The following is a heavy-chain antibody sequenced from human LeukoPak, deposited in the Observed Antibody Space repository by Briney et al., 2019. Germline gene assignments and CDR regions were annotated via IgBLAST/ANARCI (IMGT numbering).Heavy chain of an antibody. D-gene: IGHD3-9*01. V-gene: IGHV1-8*03. CDR3: ARDYDILTGWSGQFDY. CDR1: GYSFSTYD. Sequence: ASVKVSCKASGYSFSTYDINWVRQASGQGLEWMGWIHPTSTNTAYTQKFHPRFQGRLTITRDTSISTAYMELSSLTSDDTAVYYCARDYDILTGWSGQFDYWGQGTLVTVSS. J-gene: IGHJ4*02. CDR2: IHPTSTNT.